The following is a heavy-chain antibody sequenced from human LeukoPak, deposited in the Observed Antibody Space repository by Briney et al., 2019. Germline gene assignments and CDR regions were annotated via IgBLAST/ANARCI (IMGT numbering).Heavy chain of an antibody. V-gene: IGHV3-23*01. D-gene: IGHD6-13*01. Sequence: PGGSLRLSCAASGFTFSTYALSWVRQAPGKGLEWVSSIVGSGSSTFYADSVKGRFTISRDNAKNSLYLQMNSLRAEDTAVYYCARDWRRSSWYPPYYYYYYMDVWGKGTTVTVSS. CDR3: ARDWRRSSWYPPYYYYYYMDV. CDR1: GFTFSTYA. J-gene: IGHJ6*03. CDR2: IVGSGSST.